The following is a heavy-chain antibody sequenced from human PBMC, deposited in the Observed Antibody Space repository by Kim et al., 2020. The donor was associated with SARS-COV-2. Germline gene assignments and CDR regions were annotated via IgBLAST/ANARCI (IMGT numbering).Heavy chain of an antibody. D-gene: IGHD2-21*01. J-gene: IGHJ6*01. CDR1: GGSISSSNW. CDR2: IYHSGST. V-gene: IGHV4-4*02. CDR3: ARALAFCGGDGLAYG. Sequence: SETLSLTCAVSGGSISSSNWWWGVRQPPGRGVVWSGGIYHSGSTTYNKSSMSRVTITVENTKNHLSLKLRSVIAAATAAYYCARALAFCGGDGLAYG.